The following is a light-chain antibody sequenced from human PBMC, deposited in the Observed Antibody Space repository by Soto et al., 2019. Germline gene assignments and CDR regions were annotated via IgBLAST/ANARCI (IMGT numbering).Light chain of an antibody. Sequence: DIQMTQSPSTLSASVGDRVTITCRASESISGWLAWYQQKPGKAPKLVIFKASTVESGVPSRFSGSGSGTEFTLNISSLQPDDFATYYCQQYDSYPRTFGQGTKVEIK. CDR1: ESISGW. CDR3: QQYDSYPRT. CDR2: KAS. J-gene: IGKJ1*01. V-gene: IGKV1-5*03.